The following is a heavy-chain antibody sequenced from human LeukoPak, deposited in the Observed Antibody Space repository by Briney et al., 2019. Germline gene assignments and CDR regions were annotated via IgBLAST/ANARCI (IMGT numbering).Heavy chain of an antibody. CDR3: ATDVRIAVAGALFDP. CDR1: GYTLTELS. J-gene: IGHJ5*02. Sequence: ASVKVSCKVSGYTLTELSMHWVRQAPGKGLEWMGGFDPEDGETIYAQKFQGRVTMTEDTSTDTAYMELSSLRSEDTAVYYCATDVRIAVAGALFDPWGQGTLVTVSS. V-gene: IGHV1-24*01. D-gene: IGHD6-19*01. CDR2: FDPEDGET.